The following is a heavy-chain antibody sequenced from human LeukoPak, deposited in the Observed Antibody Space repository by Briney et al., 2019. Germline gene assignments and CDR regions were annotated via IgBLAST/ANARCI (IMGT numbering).Heavy chain of an antibody. J-gene: IGHJ4*02. CDR3: ARGAAAANFDY. V-gene: IGHV3-21*04. CDR2: ISTTSSYI. D-gene: IGHD6-13*01. Sequence: GGSLRLSCAASGFTFSTYHMNWVRQAPGKGLEWVSSISTTSSYIYYSDSARGRFTISRDNAKNSLYLQVNSLRAEDTAVYYCARGAAAANFDYWGQGTLVTVSS. CDR1: GFTFSTYH.